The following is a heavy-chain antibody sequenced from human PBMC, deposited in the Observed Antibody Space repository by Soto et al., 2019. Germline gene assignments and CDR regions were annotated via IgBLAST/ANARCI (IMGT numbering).Heavy chain of an antibody. Sequence: GGSLRLSCAASGFIFTNYAMNWVRQAPGKGLEWVSVIGGRGNSAYYADSVQGRFTISRDNSKNTLSLQMSSLTADDTAIYYCVREGRGSFDFWGRGTRVT. D-gene: IGHD5-12*01. CDR2: IGGRGNSA. CDR3: VREGRGSFDF. CDR1: GFIFTNYA. V-gene: IGHV3-23*01. J-gene: IGHJ3*01.